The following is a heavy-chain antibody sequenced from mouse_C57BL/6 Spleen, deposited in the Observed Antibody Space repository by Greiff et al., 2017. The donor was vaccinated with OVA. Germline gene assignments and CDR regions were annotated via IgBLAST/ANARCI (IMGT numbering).Heavy chain of an antibody. CDR2: IWWDDDK. J-gene: IGHJ3*01. CDR3: ARMEDYYGSSYGFAY. CDR1: GFSLSTFGMG. Sequence: QVTLKVCGPGILQPSQTLSLTCSFSGFSLSTFGMGVGWIRQPSGKGLEWLAHIWWDDDKYYNPALKSRLTISKDTSKNQVFLKIANVDTADTATYYCARMEDYYGSSYGFAYWGQGTLVTVSA. V-gene: IGHV8-8*01. D-gene: IGHD1-1*01.